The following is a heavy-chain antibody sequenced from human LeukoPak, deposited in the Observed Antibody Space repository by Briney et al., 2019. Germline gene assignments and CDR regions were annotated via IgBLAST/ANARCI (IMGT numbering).Heavy chain of an antibody. CDR1: GYSFTSYW. CDR3: ATGRRYFDL. V-gene: IGHV1-24*01. Sequence: GESPKISCKGSGYSFTSYWIGWVRQAPGKGLEWMGGFDPEDGETIYAQKFQGRVTMTEDTSTDTAYMELSSLRSEDTAVYYCATGRRYFDLWGRGTLVTVSS. CDR2: FDPEDGET. J-gene: IGHJ2*01.